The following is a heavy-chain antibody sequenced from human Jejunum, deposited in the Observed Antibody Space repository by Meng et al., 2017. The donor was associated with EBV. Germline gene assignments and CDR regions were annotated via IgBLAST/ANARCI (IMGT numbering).Heavy chain of an antibody. V-gene: IGHV7-4-1*02. Sequence: QIQLVQSDTELKEPGSSVKMLSQVSGYTLTRSALNWVRQPPGQGLVWMGWLNTKTANPTYAQGFTGRFVFSLDTSVSAAFLQISNLKHDDPAVYYCARWPDRTNRYRNWFDTLRRGTLVTVVS. CDR1: GYTLTRSA. CDR2: LNTKTANP. CDR3: ARWPDRTNRYRNWFDT. J-gene: IGHJ5*02. D-gene: IGHD1-14*01.